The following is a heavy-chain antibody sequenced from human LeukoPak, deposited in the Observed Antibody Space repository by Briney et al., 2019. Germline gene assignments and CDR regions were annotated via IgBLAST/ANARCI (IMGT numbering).Heavy chain of an antibody. CDR3: ARQKYSSGLDAFDI. V-gene: IGHV5-51*01. J-gene: IGHJ3*02. Sequence: GESLKISCKGSGYSFTNYWIGWVRQMPGKGLEWMTIIYPGDSDTRYSPSFQGQVTISADKSINTAYLQWSSLKASDSAMYYCARQKYSSGLDAFDIWAKGQWSPSLQ. D-gene: IGHD5-18*01. CDR1: GYSFTNYW. CDR2: IYPGDSDT.